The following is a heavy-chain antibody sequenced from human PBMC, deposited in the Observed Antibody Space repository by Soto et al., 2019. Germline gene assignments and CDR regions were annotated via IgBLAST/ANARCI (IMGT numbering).Heavy chain of an antibody. CDR2: IRSSSSYI. Sequence: EVQLVESGGGLVKPGGSLRLSCAASGFTFSSYSVNWVLQAPGKGLGWVSSIRSSSSYIYYADSVKGRFTTSRDNAKNSLCLQMNSVRAEDTAVYYCARVEVTTVTYDAFAIWGQGTMVTVSS. CDR3: ARVEVTTVTYDAFAI. CDR1: GFTFSSYS. D-gene: IGHD4-17*01. V-gene: IGHV3-21*01. J-gene: IGHJ3*02.